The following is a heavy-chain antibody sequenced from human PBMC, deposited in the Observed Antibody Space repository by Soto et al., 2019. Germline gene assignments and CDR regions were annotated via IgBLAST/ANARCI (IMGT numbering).Heavy chain of an antibody. V-gene: IGHV3-21*01. CDR1: GFNFSTYS. CDR3: ARGRGIFGVGDYYYYMDV. CDR2: ITSSSTYI. D-gene: IGHD3-3*01. J-gene: IGHJ6*03. Sequence: EVQLVESGGGLVKPGGSLRLSCAASGFNFSTYSMNWVRQAPGKGLEWVSSITSSSTYIYYSDSVKGRFTISRDNAKNSLYLQMNSLRAEDTAVYYCARGRGIFGVGDYYYYMDVWGKGTTVTVSS.